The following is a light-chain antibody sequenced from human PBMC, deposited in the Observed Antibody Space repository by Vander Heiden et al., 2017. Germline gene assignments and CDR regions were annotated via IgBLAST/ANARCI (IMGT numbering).Light chain of an antibody. Sequence: EIVLTQSPGTLSLSPGERATLYCRASQTVGSNYLAWYQQRPGQPPRLLIFGASTRATGIPDRFSGSGSGTDFTLTISRLEPEDFAVYYCHQDNNLPCAFGQGTKVEIK. J-gene: IGKJ1*01. V-gene: IGKV3-20*01. CDR3: HQDNNLPCA. CDR1: QTVGSNY. CDR2: GAS.